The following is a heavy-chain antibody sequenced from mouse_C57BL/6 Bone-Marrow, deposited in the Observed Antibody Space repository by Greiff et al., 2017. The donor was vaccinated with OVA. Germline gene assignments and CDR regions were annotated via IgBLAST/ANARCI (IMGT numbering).Heavy chain of an antibody. J-gene: IGHJ4*01. V-gene: IGHV1-76*01. CDR3: ARTTDYLDAMDY. Sequence: LVESGAELVRPGASVKLSCKASGYTFTDYYINWVKQRPGQGLEWIARIYPGSGNTYYNEKFKGKATLTAEKSSSTAYMQLSSLTSEDSAVYFCARTTDYLDAMDYWGQGTSVTVSS. CDR2: IYPGSGNT. D-gene: IGHD2-4*01. CDR1: GYTFTDYY.